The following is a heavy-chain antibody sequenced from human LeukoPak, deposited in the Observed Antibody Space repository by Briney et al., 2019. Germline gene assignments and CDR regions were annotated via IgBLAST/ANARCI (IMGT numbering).Heavy chain of an antibody. V-gene: IGHV4-39*07. CDR2: IFYSGST. Sequence: PSETLSLTCNVSGDSIGSSSYYWGWIRQTPEKGLEWIGSIFYSGSTYYTPSLKSRVSMSLDTSKNQFFLRLTSVTAADTAVYYCARQVAIVEPTDPNWFDSWGQGTLVTVSS. CDR1: GDSIGSSSYY. J-gene: IGHJ5*01. CDR3: ARQVAIVEPTDPNWFDS. D-gene: IGHD1-26*01.